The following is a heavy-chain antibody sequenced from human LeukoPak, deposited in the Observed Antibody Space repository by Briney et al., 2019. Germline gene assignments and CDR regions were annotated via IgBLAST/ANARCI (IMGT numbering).Heavy chain of an antibody. CDR3: ARFMVRGVGRVNWFDP. D-gene: IGHD3-10*01. V-gene: IGHV4-34*01. CDR1: GGSFSGYY. Sequence: SETLSLTCAVYGGSFSGYYWSWIRQTPGKGLEWIGEINHSGSTNYNPSLKSRVTISVDTSKNQFSLKLSSVTAADTAVYYCARFMVRGVGRVNWFDPWGQGTLVTVSS. J-gene: IGHJ5*02. CDR2: INHSGST.